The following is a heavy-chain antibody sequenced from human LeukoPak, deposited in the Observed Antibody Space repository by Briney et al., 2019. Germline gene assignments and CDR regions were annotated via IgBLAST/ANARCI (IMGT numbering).Heavy chain of an antibody. CDR1: GGTFSSYA. D-gene: IGHD6-13*01. V-gene: IGHV1-69*06. CDR3: VVAAAGNYFDY. J-gene: IGHJ4*02. CDR2: IIPIFGTA. Sequence: PRASVKVSCKASGGTFSSYAISWVRQAPGQGLEWMGGIIPIFGTANHAQKFQGRVTITADKSTSTAYMELSSLRSEDTAVYYCVVAAAGNYFDYWGQGTLVTVSS.